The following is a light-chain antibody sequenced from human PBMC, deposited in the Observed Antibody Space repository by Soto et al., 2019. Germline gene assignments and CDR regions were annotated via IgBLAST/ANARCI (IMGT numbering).Light chain of an antibody. J-gene: IGLJ1*01. CDR3: SSYTSNSIPV. Sequence: QSVLTQPASVSGSPGQSITISCTGTSSDVGGYNYVSWYQHYPGKAPKLMIYGVRRRPSGVSNRFSASKSGNTASLTISGLQAEDEADYYCSSYTSNSIPVFGTGTKLTVL. CDR1: SSDVGGYNY. V-gene: IGLV2-14*01. CDR2: GVR.